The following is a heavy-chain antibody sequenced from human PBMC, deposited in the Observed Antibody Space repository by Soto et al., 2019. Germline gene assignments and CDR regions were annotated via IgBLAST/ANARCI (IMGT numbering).Heavy chain of an antibody. CDR1: GITVSSNY. CDR2: IYSGGST. J-gene: IGHJ4*02. Sequence: GGSLRLSSAASGITVSSNYMSWVRQAPGKGLEWVSVIYSGGSTNYADSVKGRFTMSRDNSKNTLYLQMNSLRAEDTAVYYCARGGRPMAQSCWGQGTLVTVSS. CDR3: ARGGRPMAQSC. D-gene: IGHD3-10*01. V-gene: IGHV3-66*01.